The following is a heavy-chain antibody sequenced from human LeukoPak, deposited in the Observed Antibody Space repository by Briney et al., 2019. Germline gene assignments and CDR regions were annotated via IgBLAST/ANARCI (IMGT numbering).Heavy chain of an antibody. CDR2: INPSGST. V-gene: IGHV4-34*01. Sequence: PSETLSLTCAVSGGSFSSYYWSWIRQPPGKGLEWIGEINPSGSTNYNPSLNSRVTMSVDSSKNPFSLKLSSVTDADTAVYYCARSGTMVRGAIPLGYYMDVWGKGTPVTVSS. J-gene: IGHJ6*03. D-gene: IGHD3-10*01. CDR3: ARSGTMVRGAIPLGYYMDV. CDR1: GGSFSSYY.